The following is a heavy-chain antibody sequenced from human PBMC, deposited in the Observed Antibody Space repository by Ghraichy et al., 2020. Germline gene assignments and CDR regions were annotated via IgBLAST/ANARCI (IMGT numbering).Heavy chain of an antibody. Sequence: GGSLRLSCAASGFSFMSYAMTWVRQAPGKGLEWVSAIGDRGDFTYYADSVKGRFTVSRDNSKNKMYLQMNNLGAEDTAVYYCAKDLDYGRPGGALEIWGQGTMVAVS. J-gene: IGHJ3*02. V-gene: IGHV3-23*01. D-gene: IGHD4-17*01. CDR3: AKDLDYGRPGGALEI. CDR1: GFSFMSYA. CDR2: IGDRGDFT.